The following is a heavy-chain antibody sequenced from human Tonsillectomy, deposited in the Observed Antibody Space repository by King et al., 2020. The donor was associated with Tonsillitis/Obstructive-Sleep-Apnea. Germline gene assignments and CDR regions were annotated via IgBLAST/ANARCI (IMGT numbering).Heavy chain of an antibody. CDR2: IKSKTDGGTT. CDR1: GFTFSNAW. Sequence: VQLVESGGGLVKPGGSLRLSCAASGFTFSNAWMSWVRQAPGKGLEWVGRIKSKTDGGTTDYAAPVKGRFTISRDDSKNTLYLQMNSLKTEDTAVYYCTTGYCTNGVCYSPGYWGQGTLVTVSS. D-gene: IGHD2-8*01. J-gene: IGHJ4*02. V-gene: IGHV3-15*01. CDR3: TTGYCTNGVCYSPGY.